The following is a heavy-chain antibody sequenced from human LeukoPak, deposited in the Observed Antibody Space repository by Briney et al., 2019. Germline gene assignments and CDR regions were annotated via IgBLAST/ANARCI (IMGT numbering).Heavy chain of an antibody. D-gene: IGHD6-19*01. CDR2: IYHSGST. V-gene: IGHV4-39*07. CDR3: ARSGSSGATGYFDY. J-gene: IGHJ4*02. Sequence: SETLSLTCTVSGGSFITSNYYWAWIRQPPGKGLEWIGSIYHSGSTYYNPSLKSRVTISVDTSKNQFSVKLSSVTAADTAVYYCARSGSSGATGYFDYWGQGTLVTVSS. CDR1: GGSFITSNYY.